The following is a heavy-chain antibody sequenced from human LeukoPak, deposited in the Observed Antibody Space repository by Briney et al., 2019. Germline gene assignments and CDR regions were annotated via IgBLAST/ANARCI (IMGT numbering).Heavy chain of an antibody. D-gene: IGHD3-3*01. J-gene: IGHJ5*02. CDR3: ARVPTIFGVVVSWFDP. CDR2: IYYSGST. V-gene: IGHV4-59*01. CDR1: GGSISSYY. Sequence: SETPSLTCTVSGGSISSYYWSWIRQPPGKGLEWIGYIYYSGSTNYNPSLKSRVTISVDTSKNQFSLKLSSVTAADTAVYYCARVPTIFGVVVSWFDPWGQGTLVTVSS.